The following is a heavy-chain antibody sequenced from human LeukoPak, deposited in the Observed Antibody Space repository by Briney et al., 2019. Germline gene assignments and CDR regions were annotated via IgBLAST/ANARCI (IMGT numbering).Heavy chain of an antibody. J-gene: IGHJ4*02. V-gene: IGHV5-51*01. Sequence: ETLSLTCTVSGGSISSYYWSWIRQPPGKGLEWMGIMYLGYSDTRYSPSFQGQVTISADKSISTAYLQWSSLKTSDTAMYYCARGGKMATAFDYWGQGTLVTVSS. CDR1: GGSISSYY. CDR2: MYLGYSDT. CDR3: ARGGKMATAFDY. D-gene: IGHD5-24*01.